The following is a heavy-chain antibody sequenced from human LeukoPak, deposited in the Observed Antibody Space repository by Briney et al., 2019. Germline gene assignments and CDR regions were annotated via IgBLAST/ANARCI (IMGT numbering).Heavy chain of an antibody. Sequence: PGGSLRLSCAASGFTFSSYAMHWVRQAPGKGLEWVAVISYDGSNKYYADSVKGRFTISRDNSKNTLYLQMNSLRAEDTAVYYCAREADDSGYDGLDYWGQGTLVTVSS. V-gene: IGHV3-30-3*01. D-gene: IGHD5-12*01. CDR3: AREADDSGYDGLDY. J-gene: IGHJ4*02. CDR2: ISYDGSNK. CDR1: GFTFSSYA.